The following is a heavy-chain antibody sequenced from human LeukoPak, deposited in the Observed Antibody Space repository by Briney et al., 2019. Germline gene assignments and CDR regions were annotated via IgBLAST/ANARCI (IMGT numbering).Heavy chain of an antibody. CDR2: INPSGGST. CDR3: ARDLEGTGSGSYYRASMDV. CDR1: GYTFTSDY. Sequence: ASVKVSCKASGYTFTSDYLHWVRQAPGQGLEWMRIINPSGGSTSYAQKFQGRVTMTRDTSTSTVYMELSSLRSEDTAVYYCARDLEGTGSGSYYRASMDVWGKGTTVTVSS. V-gene: IGHV1-46*01. J-gene: IGHJ6*04. D-gene: IGHD3-10*01.